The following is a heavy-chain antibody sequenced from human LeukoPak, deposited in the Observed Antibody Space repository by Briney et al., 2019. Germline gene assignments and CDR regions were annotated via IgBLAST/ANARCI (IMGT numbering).Heavy chain of an antibody. CDR3: ARGGDITVIIVVIPDPFDI. V-gene: IGHV3-13*01. J-gene: IGHJ3*02. D-gene: IGHD3-22*01. CDR2: IGTAGDT. Sequence: GGSLRLSCAASGFTFSSYDMHWVRQATGKGLEWVSAIGTAGDTYYPGSVKGRFTISRENAKNSLYLQMNSLRAGDTAVYFCARGGDITVIIVVIPDPFDIWGQGTMVTVSS. CDR1: GFTFSSYD.